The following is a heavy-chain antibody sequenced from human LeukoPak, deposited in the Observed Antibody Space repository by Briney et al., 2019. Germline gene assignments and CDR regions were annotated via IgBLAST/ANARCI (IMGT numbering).Heavy chain of an antibody. Sequence: ASVKVSCKASGYTFTSYDINWVRQATGQGLEWMGWMNPNSGNTGYAQKFQGRVTITRNTSISTAYMELSSLRSEDTAVYYCARGRAGTGAFDIWGQGAMVTVSS. V-gene: IGHV1-8*03. D-gene: IGHD6-19*01. J-gene: IGHJ3*02. CDR2: MNPNSGNT. CDR1: GYTFTSYD. CDR3: ARGRAGTGAFDI.